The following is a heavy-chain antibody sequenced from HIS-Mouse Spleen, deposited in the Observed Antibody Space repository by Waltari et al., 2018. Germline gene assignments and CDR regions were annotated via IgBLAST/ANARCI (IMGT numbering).Heavy chain of an antibody. D-gene: IGHD6-13*01. V-gene: IGHV4-39*07. J-gene: IGHJ2*01. Sequence: QLQLQESGPGLVKPSETRSLTCTVSCGAIRSSSYYWGWIRQPPGKGLEWIGSIYYSGSTYYNPSLKSRVTISVDTSKNQFSLKLSSVTAADTAVYYCAREIPYSSSWYDWYFDLWGRGTLVTVSS. CDR3: AREIPYSSSWYDWYFDL. CDR2: IYYSGST. CDR1: CGAIRSSSYY.